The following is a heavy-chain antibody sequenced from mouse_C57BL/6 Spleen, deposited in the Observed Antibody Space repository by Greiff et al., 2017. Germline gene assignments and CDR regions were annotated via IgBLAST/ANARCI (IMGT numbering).Heavy chain of an antibody. CDR3: ARAPITTVVATGHFGC. J-gene: IGHJ2*01. CDR1: GYAFSSYW. D-gene: IGHD1-1*01. CDR2: IYPGDGDT. Sequence: VQLQQSGAELVKPGASVKISCKASGYAFSSYWMNWVKQRPGKGLEWIGQIYPGDGDTNYNGKFKGKATLTADKSSSTAYMQLSSLTSEDSAVYCCARAPITTVVATGHFGCWGQGATLTVAS. V-gene: IGHV1-80*01.